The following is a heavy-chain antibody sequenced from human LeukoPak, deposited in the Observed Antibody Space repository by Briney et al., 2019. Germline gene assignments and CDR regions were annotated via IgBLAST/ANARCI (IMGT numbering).Heavy chain of an antibody. Sequence: PGGPLRLSCAASGFTFSSYSFSWVRQAPGKGREWVSYFSTGSAVIYYADSVKGRFTTSRDDAWNSVSLQMNSLRADDTAVYYCARDVGYCSGGSCYRWFASWGQGTLVTVSS. CDR2: FSTGSAVI. D-gene: IGHD2-15*01. V-gene: IGHV3-48*01. J-gene: IGHJ5*01. CDR1: GFTFSSYS. CDR3: ARDVGYCSGGSCYRWFAS.